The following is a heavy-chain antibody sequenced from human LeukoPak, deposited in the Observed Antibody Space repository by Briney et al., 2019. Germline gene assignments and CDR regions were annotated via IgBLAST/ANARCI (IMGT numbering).Heavy chain of an antibody. V-gene: IGHV1-8*03. D-gene: IGHD6-19*01. CDR3: ARTMAVAGTGGFDP. Sequence: GASVKVSCKXSGYTFTSNDINWVRQATGQGLEWMGRMNPNSGNTGYAQKFQGRVTITRNTSISTAYMELSSLRSEDTAVYYCARTMAVAGTGGFDPWGQGTLVTVSS. CDR1: GYTFTSND. CDR2: MNPNSGNT. J-gene: IGHJ5*02.